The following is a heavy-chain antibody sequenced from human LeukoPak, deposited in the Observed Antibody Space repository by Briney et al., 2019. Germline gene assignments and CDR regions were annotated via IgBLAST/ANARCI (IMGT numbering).Heavy chain of an antibody. CDR3: ARGNGSGWYHDY. D-gene: IGHD6-19*01. V-gene: IGHV4-39*01. Sequence: SETLSLTCTVSGGSISSSSYYWGWIRQPPGKGLEWIGSIYYSGSTYYNPSLKSRVTISVDTSKNQFSLKLSSVTAADTAVYYCARGNGSGWYHDYWGQGTLVTVSS. J-gene: IGHJ4*02. CDR2: IYYSGST. CDR1: GGSISSSSYY.